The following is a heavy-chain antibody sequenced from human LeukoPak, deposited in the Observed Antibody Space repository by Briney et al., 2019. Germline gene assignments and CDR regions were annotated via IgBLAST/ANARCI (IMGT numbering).Heavy chain of an antibody. CDR3: ARRPYNSAWYFFDY. CDR2: INDGGDST. D-gene: IGHD6-19*01. Sequence: GGSLRLSCTASGFTFSSYAMNWVRQAPGKGLEWVSAINDGGDSTYYADSVRGRYTISRDNSKNTLYLQMNSLRVEDTAVYYCARRPYNSAWYFFDYWGQGTLVTVSS. CDR1: GFTFSSYA. V-gene: IGHV3-23*01. J-gene: IGHJ4*02.